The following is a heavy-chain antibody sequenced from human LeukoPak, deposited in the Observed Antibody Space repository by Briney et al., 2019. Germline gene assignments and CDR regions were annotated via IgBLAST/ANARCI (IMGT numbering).Heavy chain of an antibody. CDR2: INPNSGGT. CDR1: GYTFTGYY. CDR3: ARTNQFAGYCSGGSCYSAPLGY. D-gene: IGHD2-15*01. V-gene: IGHV1-2*04. Sequence: GASVKVSCKASGYTFTGYYMHWVRQAPGQGLEWMGWINPNSGGTNYAQKFQGWVTMTRDTSISTAYMELSRLRSDDTAVYYCARTNQFAGYCSGGSCYSAPLGYWGQGTLVTVSS. J-gene: IGHJ4*02.